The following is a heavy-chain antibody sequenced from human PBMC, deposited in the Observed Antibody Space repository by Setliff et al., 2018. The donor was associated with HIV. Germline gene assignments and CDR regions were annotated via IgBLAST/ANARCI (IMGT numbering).Heavy chain of an antibody. CDR2: IYSTGDS. J-gene: IGHJ4*02. CDR1: GDSISSYY. Sequence: PSETLSLTCTVSGDSISSYYWSWIRQPPGKELEWIGYIYSTGDSNYNPSLKSRVTMAVDTSKSQFSLNLTSVTDSDTAVYYCTRQGRGDPGLATTRLDYWGQGKLVTVSS. CDR3: TRQGRGDPGLATTRLDY. V-gene: IGHV4-59*08. D-gene: IGHD1-1*01.